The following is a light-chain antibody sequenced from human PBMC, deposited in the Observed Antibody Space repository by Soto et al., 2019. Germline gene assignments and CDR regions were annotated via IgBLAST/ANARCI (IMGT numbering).Light chain of an antibody. CDR1: QSVSGNF. CDR3: QQHGTSPIT. CDR2: GAS. V-gene: IGKV3-20*01. J-gene: IGKJ5*01. Sequence: ESVLTQSPGTLSLSPGERATLSCWASQSVSGNFLAWYQVKPGQAPRLVVYGASTRASGFPDRFSGSGSGTDFTLTISRLEPEDFAVYYCQQHGTSPITFGQGTRLEIK.